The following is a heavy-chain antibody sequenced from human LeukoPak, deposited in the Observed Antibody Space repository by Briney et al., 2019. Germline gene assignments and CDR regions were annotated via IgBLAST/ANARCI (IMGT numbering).Heavy chain of an antibody. V-gene: IGHV4-34*01. CDR1: GGTFSGYY. CDR3: ARCQGLFDY. Sequence: SETLSLTCAVYGGTFSGYYWSWIRQPPGKGLEWIGEINHSGSTTYNPSLKSRVTISVDTYKNQFTLKLSSVTAADTAVYYRARCQGLFDYWGQGTLVTVSS. CDR2: INHSGST. D-gene: IGHD3/OR15-3a*01. J-gene: IGHJ4*02.